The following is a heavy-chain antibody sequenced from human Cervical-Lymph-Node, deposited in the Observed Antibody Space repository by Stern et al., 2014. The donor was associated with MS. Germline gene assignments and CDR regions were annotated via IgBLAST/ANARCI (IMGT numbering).Heavy chain of an antibody. CDR2: LFPGDSHT. J-gene: IGHJ4*02. D-gene: IGHD1/OR15-1a*01. V-gene: IGHV5-51*01. Sequence: EVQLVESGAEVKKPGESLKISCKGSGYSFTSYWIGWVRQMPGKGLEWMGTLFPGDSHTRYSPYFQGQVTISADKSISTAYLQWSSLKASDTAMYYCARRNSLFISDYWGQGTLVTVSS. CDR3: ARRNSLFISDY. CDR1: GYSFTSYW.